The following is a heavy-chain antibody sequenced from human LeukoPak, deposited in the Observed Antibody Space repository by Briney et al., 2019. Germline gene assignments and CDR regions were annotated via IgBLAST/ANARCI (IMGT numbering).Heavy chain of an antibody. V-gene: IGHV4-34*01. Sequence: PSETLSLTCGVYGGSFSGYYWNWIRQPPGMGLEWIGEINHRGGTGYNLSLKSRVTMSVDTSKNVFSLKLTSVTAADTAVYYCARAYYYDSSAAIDYWGQGILVTVSS. CDR2: INHRGGT. J-gene: IGHJ4*02. CDR3: ARAYYYDSSAAIDY. D-gene: IGHD3-22*01. CDR1: GGSFSGYY.